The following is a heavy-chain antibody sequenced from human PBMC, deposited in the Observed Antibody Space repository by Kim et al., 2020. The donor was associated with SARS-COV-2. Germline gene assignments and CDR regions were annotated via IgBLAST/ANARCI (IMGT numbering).Heavy chain of an antibody. CDR2: ISSSSSYI. CDR3: AREGRITIFGVVIPMDYYMDV. D-gene: IGHD3-3*01. CDR1: GFTFSSYS. Sequence: GGSLRLSCAASGFTFSSYSMNWVRQAPGKGLEWVSSISSSSSYIYYADSVKGRFTISRDNAKNSLYLQMNSLRAEDTAVYYCAREGRITIFGVVIPMDYYMDVWGKGTTVTVSS. V-gene: IGHV3-21*01. J-gene: IGHJ6*03.